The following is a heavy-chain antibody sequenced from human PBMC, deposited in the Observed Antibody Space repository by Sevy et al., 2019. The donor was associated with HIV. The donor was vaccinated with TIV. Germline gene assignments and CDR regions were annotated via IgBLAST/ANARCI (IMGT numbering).Heavy chain of an antibody. Sequence: GGSLRLSCAASGFNIRTHWMLWVRQAPGKGLEWVANINVDGSTKYYLDSVKGRFTISRDNAENSVFLQMNSLRVEDTAVYYCVRALLKADSLWGQGTLVTVSS. CDR1: GFNIRTHW. D-gene: IGHD1-26*01. V-gene: IGHV3-7*01. CDR2: INVDGSTK. CDR3: VRALLKADSL. J-gene: IGHJ4*02.